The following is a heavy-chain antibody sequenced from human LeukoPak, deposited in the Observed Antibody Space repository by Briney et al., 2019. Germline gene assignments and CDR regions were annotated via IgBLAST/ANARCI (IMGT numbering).Heavy chain of an antibody. CDR2: TDGSST. J-gene: IGHJ4*02. CDR1: GFTFSSYW. CDR3: ARGQQLVD. Sequence: GGSLRLSCAVSGFTFSSYWMHWVRQAPGKGLVWVSSTDGSSTSYADSAKGRFTTSRDNAKNTLYLQMNSLRAEDTAVYYCARGQQLVDWGEGTLVTVSS. D-gene: IGHD6-13*01. V-gene: IGHV3-74*01.